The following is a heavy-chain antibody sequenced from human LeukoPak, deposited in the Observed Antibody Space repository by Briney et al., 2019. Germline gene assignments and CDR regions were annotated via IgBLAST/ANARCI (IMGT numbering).Heavy chain of an antibody. CDR1: GGSISSYY. Sequence: SETLSLTCTVSGGSISSYYWSWIRQPPGKGLEWIGYIYYSGSTNYNPSLKGRVTISSDTSKKQFSLTLTSVTAADTAVYYCASGSPTGGWANNYWGQGTLVTVSS. CDR3: ASGSPTGGWANNY. D-gene: IGHD4-23*01. J-gene: IGHJ4*02. V-gene: IGHV4-59*12. CDR2: IYYSGST.